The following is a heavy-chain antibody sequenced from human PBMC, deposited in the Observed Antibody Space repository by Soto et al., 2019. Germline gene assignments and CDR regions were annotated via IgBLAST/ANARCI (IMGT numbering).Heavy chain of an antibody. Sequence: GESLKISCKGSGYSFTSYWIGWVRQMPGKGLEWMGIIYPGDSDTRYSPSFQGQVTISADKSISTAYLQWSSLKASDTAIYYCARQGYSYGSYYYYGMDVWGQGTTVTVSS. V-gene: IGHV5-51*01. J-gene: IGHJ6*02. CDR2: IYPGDSDT. D-gene: IGHD5-18*01. CDR1: GYSFTSYW. CDR3: ARQGYSYGSYYYYGMDV.